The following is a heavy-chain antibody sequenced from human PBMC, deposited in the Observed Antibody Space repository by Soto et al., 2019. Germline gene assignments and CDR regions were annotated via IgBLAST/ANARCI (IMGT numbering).Heavy chain of an antibody. CDR2: LYHLGST. D-gene: IGHD2-2*01. J-gene: IGHJ6*02. Sequence: SETLSLTCAVSGYPISSGNYWAWIRQPPGRELEWIGSLYHLGSTHYNTSLKSRVTISVDTSKNHFSLVLSSVTAADTAIYYCRSSTSCYDESCVDVWGQGTMVTVSS. CDR3: RSSTSCYDESCVDV. V-gene: IGHV4-38-2*01. CDR1: GYPISSGNY.